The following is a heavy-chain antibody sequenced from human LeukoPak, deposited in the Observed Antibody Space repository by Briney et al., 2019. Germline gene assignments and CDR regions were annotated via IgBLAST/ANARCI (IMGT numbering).Heavy chain of an antibody. CDR2: IIPILGIA. V-gene: IGHV1-69*04. D-gene: IGHD2-15*01. J-gene: IGHJ6*02. Sequence: SVKVSCKASGGTFSSYAISWVRQAPGQGLEWMGRIIPILGIANYARKFQGRVTITADKSTSTAYMELSSLRSEDTAVYYCARVRPRDIVVVVAATDYYGMDVWGQGTTVTVSS. CDR3: ARVRPRDIVVVVAATDYYGMDV. CDR1: GGTFSSYA.